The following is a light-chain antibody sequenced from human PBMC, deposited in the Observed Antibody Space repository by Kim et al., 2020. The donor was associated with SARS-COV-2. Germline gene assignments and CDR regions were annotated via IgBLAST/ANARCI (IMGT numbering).Light chain of an antibody. J-gene: IGLJ3*02. CDR2: RNN. V-gene: IGLV1-47*01. CDR1: SSNIGSNY. Sequence: HRVTIPCSGSSSNIGSNYVYVYQQLPGTAPKLLIYRNNQRPSGVPDRFSVSKSGTSASLAISGLRSEDEADYYCAAWDDSLSGVWVFGGGTQLTVL. CDR3: AAWDDSLSGVWV.